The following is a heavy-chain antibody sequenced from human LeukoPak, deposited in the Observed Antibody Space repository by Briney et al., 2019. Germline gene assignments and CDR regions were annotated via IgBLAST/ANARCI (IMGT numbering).Heavy chain of an antibody. D-gene: IGHD3-22*01. CDR2: IDPSDSYT. CDR1: GYSFTNYW. J-gene: IGHJ4*02. Sequence: GESLKISCTGSGYSFTNYWITWVRQMPGKGLEWMGRIDPSDSYTIYNPSFQGHVTISADKSIITDYLQWTTLKASDTAMYYCARLGYDSGGFLDYWGQGTLVTVSS. CDR3: ARLGYDSGGFLDY. V-gene: IGHV5-10-1*01.